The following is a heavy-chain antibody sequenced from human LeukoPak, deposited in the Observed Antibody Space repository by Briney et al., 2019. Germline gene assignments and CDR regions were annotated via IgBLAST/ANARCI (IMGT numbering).Heavy chain of an antibody. CDR2: INAYNGGT. CDR3: ARDGSGVWFDY. CDR1: NYTFTSYG. Sequence: ASVKVSCKASNYTFTSYGISWVRQAPGQGLEWMAWINAYNGGTNYAQKFQGRVTLTTDTSTSTAYMELRSLRSDDTAVYYCARDGSGVWFDYWGQGTLVTVSS. D-gene: IGHD3-10*01. V-gene: IGHV1-18*01. J-gene: IGHJ4*02.